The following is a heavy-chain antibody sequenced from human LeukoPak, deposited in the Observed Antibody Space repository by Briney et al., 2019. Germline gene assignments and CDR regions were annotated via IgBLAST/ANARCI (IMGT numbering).Heavy chain of an antibody. V-gene: IGHV3-23*01. CDR2: ISGSGGST. J-gene: IGHJ4*02. CDR1: GFTFSSYA. Sequence: GGSLRLSCAASGFTFSSYAMSWVRQAPGKGLEWVSAISGSGGSTYYADSVKGRFTISRDNSKNTLYLQMNSLRAEDTAVYYCAKDLAYYDFWSGYDRSDYWGQGTLVTVSS. D-gene: IGHD3-3*01. CDR3: AKDLAYYDFWSGYDRSDY.